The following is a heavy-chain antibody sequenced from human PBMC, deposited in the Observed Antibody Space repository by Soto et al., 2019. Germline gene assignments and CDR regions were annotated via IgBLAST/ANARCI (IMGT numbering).Heavy chain of an antibody. CDR3: AKDYSWSFDY. CDR2: ISYDGSNK. CDR1: GFTFSSYG. J-gene: IGHJ4*02. Sequence: QVQLVESGGGVVQPGRSLRLSCAASGFTFSSYGMHWVRQAPGKGLEWVAVISYDGSNKYYADSVKGRFTISRDNFKNTLYLQMNSLRAEDTAVYYCAKDYSWSFDYWGQGTLVTVSS. D-gene: IGHD2-8*02. V-gene: IGHV3-30*18.